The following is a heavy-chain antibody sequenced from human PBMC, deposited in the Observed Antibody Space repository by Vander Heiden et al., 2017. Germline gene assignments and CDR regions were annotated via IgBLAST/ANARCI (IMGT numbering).Heavy chain of an antibody. V-gene: IGHV1-8*01. CDR1: GYHFTSSD. CDR3: ARGRAVTKMGYYDY. J-gene: IGHJ4*02. Sequence: QGQMVQSGAVVKKPGASVKVSCKASGYHFTSSDINWVRQATGQGPEWMGGMNPNSGNTGYAQKFQGRVAMTRNTSISTAYMELSSLRSEDTAVYCGARGRAVTKMGYYDYWGRG. D-gene: IGHD4-17*01. CDR2: MNPNSGNT.